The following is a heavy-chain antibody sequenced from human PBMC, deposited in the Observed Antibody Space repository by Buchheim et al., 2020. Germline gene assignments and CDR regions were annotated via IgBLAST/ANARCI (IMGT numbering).Heavy chain of an antibody. CDR3: ASANLLLTRDIASTATDY. Sequence: EVQLVESGGGLVKPGGSLRLSCAASGFTFSSYTMNWVRQAPGKGLEWVSLISRSSDYIYYADSVKGRFTISRDNAKNSLYLQMNSLRAEDTAVYYCASANLLLTRDIASTATDYWGQGTL. CDR1: GFTFSSYT. V-gene: IGHV3-21*01. J-gene: IGHJ4*02. D-gene: IGHD6-13*01. CDR2: ISRSSDYI.